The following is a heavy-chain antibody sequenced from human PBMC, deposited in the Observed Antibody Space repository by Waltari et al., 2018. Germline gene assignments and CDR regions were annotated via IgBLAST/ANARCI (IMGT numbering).Heavy chain of an antibody. CDR2: IKTDGSEK. CDR3: ARDWSGSGRGINY. J-gene: IGHJ4*02. D-gene: IGHD3-3*01. V-gene: IGHV3-7*01. Sequence: VESGAVLVQPWGSLRRPWPDSGCTLRTYWMSWVRQAPGKGLEWVANIKTDGSEKYYVDSVKGRFTISRDNAKNSLSLQMSTLRAEDTGRYYCARDWSGSGRGINYWGQGTLVTVSS. CDR1: GCTLRTYW.